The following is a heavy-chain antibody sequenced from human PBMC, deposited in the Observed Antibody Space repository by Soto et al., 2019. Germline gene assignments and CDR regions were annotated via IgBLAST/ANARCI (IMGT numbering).Heavy chain of an antibody. D-gene: IGHD5-18*01. CDR3: ARGSRKAMVTGYYYYGMDV. J-gene: IGHJ6*02. Sequence: SETLSLTCAVYGGSFSGYYWSWIRQPPGKGLEWIGEINHSGSTNYNPSLKSRVTISVDTSKNQFSLKLSSVTAADTAVYYCARGSRKAMVTGYYYYGMDVWGQGTTVT. CDR2: INHSGST. CDR1: GGSFSGYY. V-gene: IGHV4-34*01.